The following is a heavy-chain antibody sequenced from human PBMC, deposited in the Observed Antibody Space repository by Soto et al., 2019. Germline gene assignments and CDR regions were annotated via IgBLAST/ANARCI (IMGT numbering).Heavy chain of an antibody. J-gene: IGHJ4*02. CDR3: ARAGYSYGYSLGY. D-gene: IGHD5-18*01. CDR2: IIPIFGTA. V-gene: IGHV1-69*13. Sequence: GASVKVSCKDSGGTFSSYAISWVRQAPGQGLEWMGGIIPIFGTANYAQKFQGRVTITADESTSTAYMELSSLRSEDTAVYYCARAGYSYGYSLGYWGQGTLVTVSS. CDR1: GGTFSSYA.